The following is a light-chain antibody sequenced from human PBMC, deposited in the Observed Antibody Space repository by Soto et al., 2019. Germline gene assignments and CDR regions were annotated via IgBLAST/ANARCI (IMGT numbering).Light chain of an antibody. CDR2: AAS. V-gene: IGKV1-39*01. Sequence: DIQMTQSPSSLSASVEDRVIITCRASQSISNHLNWFQQKPGKAPQYLIQAASILQSGVQSRFSGSGSGTEFILTIKNLQPEDFASYFCIQVYSFPRTFGLGTKVDIK. CDR1: QSISNH. CDR3: IQVYSFPRT. J-gene: IGKJ1*01.